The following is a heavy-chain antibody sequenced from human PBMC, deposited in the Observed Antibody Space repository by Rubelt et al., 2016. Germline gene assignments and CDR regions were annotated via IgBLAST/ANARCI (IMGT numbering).Heavy chain of an antibody. V-gene: IGHV4-31*03. CDR3: ARGSYDNPRWCDP. CDR1: GGSISSGGYY. D-gene: IGHD3-22*01. J-gene: IGHJ5*02. CDR2: IYYSGST. Sequence: QVQLQESGPGLVKPSQTLSLTCTVSGGSISSGGYYWSWIRQHPGKGLEWIGYIYYSGSTYYNPALKCRVTISVETVKNQFSLKMGLVTAADTAVYYWARGSYDNPRWCDPWGQGTLVTVSS.